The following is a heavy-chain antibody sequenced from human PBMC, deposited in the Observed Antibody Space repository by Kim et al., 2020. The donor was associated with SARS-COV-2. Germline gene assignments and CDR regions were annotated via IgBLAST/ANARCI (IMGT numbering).Heavy chain of an antibody. CDR3: ARPKGSSGWYGYYFDY. Sequence: GGSLRLSCAASGFTFSSYWMSWVRQAPGKGLEWVANIKQDGSEKYYVDSVKGRFTISRDNAKNSLYLQMNSLRAEDTAVYYCARPKGSSGWYGYYFDYWGQGTLVTVSS. J-gene: IGHJ4*02. CDR2: IKQDGSEK. V-gene: IGHV3-7*03. CDR1: GFTFSSYW. D-gene: IGHD6-19*01.